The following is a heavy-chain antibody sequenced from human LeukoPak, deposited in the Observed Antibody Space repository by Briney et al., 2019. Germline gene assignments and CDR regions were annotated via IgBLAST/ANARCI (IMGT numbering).Heavy chain of an antibody. Sequence: ASVKVPRKASGYTFTGYYMHWVRQAPGQGLEWMGWINPNSGGTNYAQKFQGRVTMTRDTSISTAYMELSRLRSDDTAAYYCARAGVWSGYPYVRYYYYMDVWGKGTTVTVSS. D-gene: IGHD3-3*01. CDR1: GYTFTGYY. J-gene: IGHJ6*03. CDR2: INPNSGGT. CDR3: ARAGVWSGYPYVRYYYYMDV. V-gene: IGHV1-2*02.